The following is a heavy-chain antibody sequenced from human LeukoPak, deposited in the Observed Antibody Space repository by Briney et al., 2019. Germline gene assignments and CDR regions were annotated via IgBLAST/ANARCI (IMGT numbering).Heavy chain of an antibody. V-gene: IGHV4-59*08. J-gene: IGHJ4*02. CDR3: ARVYSSGWYDVGEYYFDY. CDR1: GGSISSYY. D-gene: IGHD6-19*01. Sequence: PSETLSLTCTVSGGSISSYYWSWIRQPPGKGLEWIGYIYYSGSTNYNPSLKSRVTISVDTSKNQFSLKLSPVTAADTAVYYCARVYSSGWYDVGEYYFDYWGQGTLVTVSS. CDR2: IYYSGST.